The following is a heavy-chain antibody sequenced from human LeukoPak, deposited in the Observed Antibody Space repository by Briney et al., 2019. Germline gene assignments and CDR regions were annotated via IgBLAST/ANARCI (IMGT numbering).Heavy chain of an antibody. J-gene: IGHJ4*02. V-gene: IGHV3-9*01. D-gene: IGHD1-7*01. CDR3: TRGNYHNFLGNLSSYFDS. CDR2: ISWNSGSM. CDR1: GFTFDDYA. Sequence: GGSLRLSCTGSGFTFDDYAMYWVRQAPGKGLEWVSGISWNSGSMAYADSVKGRFTVSRDNARNSLYLEMSRLRLEDTALYYCTRGNYHNFLGNLSSYFDSWGQGTLVTVSS.